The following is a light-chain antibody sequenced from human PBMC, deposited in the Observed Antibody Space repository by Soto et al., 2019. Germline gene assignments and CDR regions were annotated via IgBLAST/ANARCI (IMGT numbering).Light chain of an antibody. Sequence: EIVLTQSPATLSLSPGERATLSCRASQSVSSYLAWYQQKPGQAPRLLIYDASNRATGIPARFSGSGSGTDFTLTISSLEPEDFAIDYCQQRSKMPLTFGHGTKVDIK. CDR1: QSVSSY. V-gene: IGKV3-11*01. CDR2: DAS. J-gene: IGKJ1*01. CDR3: QQRSKMPLT.